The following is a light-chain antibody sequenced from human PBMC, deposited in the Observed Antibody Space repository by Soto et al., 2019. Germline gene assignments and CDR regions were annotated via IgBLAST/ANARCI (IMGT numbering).Light chain of an antibody. CDR3: QQYNTYSYT. Sequence: DLQMTQSPSTLSASVGDRVAITCRASQSIGTWLAWYPQKPGKAPKLLIYDASTLEGGVPSRFSGGGSGTDFTLTISSLQPDDFATYYYQQYNTYSYTFGEGTKLEIK. V-gene: IGKV1-5*01. CDR1: QSIGTW. J-gene: IGKJ2*01. CDR2: DAS.